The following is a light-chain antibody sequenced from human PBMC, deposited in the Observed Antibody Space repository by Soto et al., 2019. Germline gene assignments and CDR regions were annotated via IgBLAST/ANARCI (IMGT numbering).Light chain of an antibody. CDR3: QQYNCYPWT. CDR2: DAS. J-gene: IGKJ1*01. CDR1: QSISSW. V-gene: IGKV1-5*01. Sequence: DIQMTQSPSTLSASVEDRVTITCRASQSISSWLAWYQQKPGKAPKLLIYDASSFESGVPSRFSGSGSGTEVTLTISSLQPDDFATYYCQQYNCYPWTFGQGTKVEIK.